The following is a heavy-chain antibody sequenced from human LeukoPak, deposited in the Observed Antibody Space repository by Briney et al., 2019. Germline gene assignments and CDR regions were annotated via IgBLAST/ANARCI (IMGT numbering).Heavy chain of an antibody. Sequence: PSETLSLTCTVSGGSVSSYYRSWIRQPPGKGLEWIGYIYDSGTTKCNPSLKSRVTISVDMSKNQFSLKLSSVTAADTAVYYCARAAPLYCSTTSCYCSGGSCYRNYFDYWGQGTLVTVSS. D-gene: IGHD2-15*01. CDR2: IYDSGTT. J-gene: IGHJ4*02. CDR1: GGSVSSYY. V-gene: IGHV4-59*02. CDR3: ARAAPLYCSTTSCYCSGGSCYRNYFDY.